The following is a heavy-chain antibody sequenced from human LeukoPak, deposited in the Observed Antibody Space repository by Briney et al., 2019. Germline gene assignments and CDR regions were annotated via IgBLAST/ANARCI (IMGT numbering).Heavy chain of an antibody. CDR2: IYYSGST. D-gene: IGHD3-10*01. CDR3: AGDYSSASYRFDY. Sequence: SETLSLTCTVSGGSISSYPISSYSWSWIRQPPGRGLEWIGYIYYSGSTTYNPSLKSRPTISLDTSKNQFSLKLSSVTAADTAVYYCAGDYSSASYRFDYWGQGTLVSVSS. CDR1: GGSISSYPISSYS. J-gene: IGHJ4*02. V-gene: IGHV4-61*01.